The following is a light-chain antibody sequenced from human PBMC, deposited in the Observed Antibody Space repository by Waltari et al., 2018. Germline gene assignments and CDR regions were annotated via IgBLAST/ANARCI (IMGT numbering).Light chain of an antibody. V-gene: IGLV2-14*03. J-gene: IGLJ2*01. CDR2: DVS. CDR3: SSYTSSITRVV. Sequence: QQPQGKAPQIIFFDVSVRPSWVSNRFSGSKSGNTASLTISGLQAEDETDYYCSSYTSSITRVVFGGGTKLTVL.